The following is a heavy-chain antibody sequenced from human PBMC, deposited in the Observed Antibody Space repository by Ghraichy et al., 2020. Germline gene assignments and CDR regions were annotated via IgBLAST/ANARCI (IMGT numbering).Heavy chain of an antibody. CDR1: GFTVSSNY. CDR3: AREGRNLYYDFWSEMDWYFDL. J-gene: IGHJ2*01. Sequence: GGSLRLSCAASGFTVSSNYMSWVRQAPGKGLEWVSVIYSGGSTYYADSVKGRFTISRDNSKNTLYLQMNSLRAEDQAVYYCAREGRNLYYDFWSEMDWYFDLWGRGTLVTVSS. D-gene: IGHD3-3*01. V-gene: IGHV3-53*01. CDR2: IYSGGST.